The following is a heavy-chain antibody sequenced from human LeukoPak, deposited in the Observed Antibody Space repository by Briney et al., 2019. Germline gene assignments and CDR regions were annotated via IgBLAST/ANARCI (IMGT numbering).Heavy chain of an antibody. CDR3: AREAYSYGFNRFDY. CDR1: GFTSSNFA. Sequence: PGGSLRLSCTASGFTSSNFAMSWVRQAPGVGLEWVANINQDESEKYYVDSVKGRFAISRDNSKNSLYLQMNSLRAEDTAVYYCAREAYSYGFNRFDYWGQGVLVTVSS. V-gene: IGHV3-7*01. J-gene: IGHJ4*02. D-gene: IGHD5-18*01. CDR2: INQDESEK.